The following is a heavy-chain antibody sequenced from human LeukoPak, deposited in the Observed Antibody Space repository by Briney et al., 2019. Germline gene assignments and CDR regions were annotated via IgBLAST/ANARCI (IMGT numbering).Heavy chain of an antibody. J-gene: IGHJ4*02. Sequence: SETLSLTCSVSGDSIRSYYWNWIRQPPGKGLEWIGWIHNGGRTDYNPSLKSRVTMSVDTSKDQFSLKLSSVTAADTAVYYCARGMVRGDTIDYWGQGTLVTVSS. CDR2: IHNGGRT. CDR3: ARGMVRGDTIDY. D-gene: IGHD2-21*01. V-gene: IGHV4-59*12. CDR1: GDSIRSYY.